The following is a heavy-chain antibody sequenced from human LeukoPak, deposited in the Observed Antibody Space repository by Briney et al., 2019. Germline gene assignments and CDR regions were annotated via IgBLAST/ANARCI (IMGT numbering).Heavy chain of an antibody. Sequence: PSETLSLTCTVSGGSISSGDYYWSWIRQPPGKGLEWIGYIYYSGSTYYNPSLKSRVTISVDTSKNQFSLKLSSVTAADTAVYYCARTVDTAMDTFVYWGQGTLVTVSS. CDR2: IYYSGST. CDR1: GGSISSGDYY. J-gene: IGHJ4*02. V-gene: IGHV4-30-4*01. D-gene: IGHD5-18*01. CDR3: ARTVDTAMDTFVY.